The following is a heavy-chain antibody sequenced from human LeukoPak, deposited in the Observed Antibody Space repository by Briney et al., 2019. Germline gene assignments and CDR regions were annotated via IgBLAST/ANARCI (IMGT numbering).Heavy chain of an antibody. Sequence: GGSLRLSCAASGFTVISNLMTWVRQSPGRGLEWLSSIYSGGATYYADSVKGRFTISRDNSRNTLNLQMNSLSVEDTAVYFCAKLWFGSDFWGQGTLVSVSS. CDR3: AKLWFGSDF. J-gene: IGHJ4*02. D-gene: IGHD3-10*01. CDR2: IYSGGAT. V-gene: IGHV3-53*01. CDR1: GFTVISNL.